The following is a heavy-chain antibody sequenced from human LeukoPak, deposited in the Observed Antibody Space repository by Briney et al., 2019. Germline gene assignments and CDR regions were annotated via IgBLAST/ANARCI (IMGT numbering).Heavy chain of an antibody. CDR3: ARCRAYSSSSGYYYYYMDV. J-gene: IGHJ6*03. V-gene: IGHV4-59*06. D-gene: IGHD6-6*01. CDR2: IYYSGST. Sequence: SETLSLTCTVSGSISSYYWSWIRQHPGKGLEWIGYIYYSGSTYYNPSLKSRVTISVDTSKSQFSLKLSSVTAADTAVYYCARCRAYSSSSGYYYYYMDVWGKGTTVTVSS. CDR1: GSISSYY.